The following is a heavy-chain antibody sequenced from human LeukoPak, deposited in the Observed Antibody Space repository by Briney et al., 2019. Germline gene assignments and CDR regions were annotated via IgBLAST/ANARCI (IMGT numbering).Heavy chain of an antibody. CDR3: ARSRDGYNPLT. D-gene: IGHD5-24*01. CDR2: IYYSGST. J-gene: IGHJ4*02. CDR1: GGSISSGGYY. V-gene: IGHV4-31*03. Sequence: SETLSLTCTVSGGSISSGGYYWSWIRQHPGKGLEWIGYIYYSGSTYYNPSLKSRVTISVDTSKNQFSLKLSSVTAADTAVYYCARSRDGYNPLTWGQGTLVTVSS.